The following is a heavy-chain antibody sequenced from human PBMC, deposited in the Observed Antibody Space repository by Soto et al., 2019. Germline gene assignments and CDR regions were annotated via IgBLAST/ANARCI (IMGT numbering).Heavy chain of an antibody. V-gene: IGHV3-15*07. CDR2: IKSKTDGGTT. CDR1: GFTFSNAW. Sequence: EVQLVESGGGLVKPGGSLRLSCAASGFTFSNAWMNWVRQAPGKGLEWVARIKSKTDGGTTDYAAPGKGRFTISRNDSQNKLYLQMTSLKAEDTAVYYCTTDREGYYYGSWSYYKDAFDIWGQGTMVTVSS. D-gene: IGHD3-10*01. J-gene: IGHJ3*02. CDR3: TTDREGYYYGSWSYYKDAFDI.